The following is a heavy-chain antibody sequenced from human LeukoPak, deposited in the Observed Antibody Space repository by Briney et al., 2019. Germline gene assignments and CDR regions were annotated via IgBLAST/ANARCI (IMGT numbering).Heavy chain of an antibody. D-gene: IGHD3-22*01. CDR3: AKVHNDDSSGFYDY. CDR2: IRGSGGST. V-gene: IGHV3-23*01. J-gene: IGHJ4*02. Sequence: GGTLRLSCAASGFTFSTCDMSWVRQAPGKGLEWVSGIRGSGGSTYYADSVKGRFIISRDSSKNTLYLQMNSLRAEDTAIYYCAKVHNDDSSGFYDYWGQGTLVTVSS. CDR1: GFTFSTCD.